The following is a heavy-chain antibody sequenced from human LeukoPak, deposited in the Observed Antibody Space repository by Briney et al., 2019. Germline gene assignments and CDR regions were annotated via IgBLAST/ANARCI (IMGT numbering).Heavy chain of an antibody. Sequence: SQTLSLTCTVSGGSISSGSYYWSWIRQPAGKGLEWIGRIYTSGSTNYNPSLKSRVTISVDTSKNQFSLQLNSVTPEDTAVYYCARGRLGYSSSSGEDIFDYWGQGTLVTVSS. V-gene: IGHV4-61*02. CDR3: ARGRLGYSSSSGEDIFDY. J-gene: IGHJ4*02. CDR2: IYTSGST. CDR1: GGSISSGSYY. D-gene: IGHD6-6*01.